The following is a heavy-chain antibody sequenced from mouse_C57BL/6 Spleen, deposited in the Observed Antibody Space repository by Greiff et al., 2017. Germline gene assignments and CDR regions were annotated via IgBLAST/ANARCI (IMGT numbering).Heavy chain of an antibody. J-gene: IGHJ1*03. V-gene: IGHV5-16*01. CDR2: INYDGSST. Sequence: DVQLVESEGGLVQPGSSMKLSCTASGFTFSDYYMAWVRQVPEKGLEWVANINYDGSSTYYLDSLKSRFIISRDNAKNILYLQMSSLKSEDTATYYCARDLLRSHWYFDVWGTGTTVTVSS. CDR3: ARDLLRSHWYFDV. CDR1: GFTFSDYY. D-gene: IGHD1-1*01.